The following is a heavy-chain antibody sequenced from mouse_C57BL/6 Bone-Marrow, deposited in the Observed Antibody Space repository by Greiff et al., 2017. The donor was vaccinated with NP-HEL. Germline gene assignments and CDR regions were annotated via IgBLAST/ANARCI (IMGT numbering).Heavy chain of an antibody. CDR2: IYPGGGYT. Sequence: QVQLQQSGAELVRPGTSVKMSCKASGYTFTNYWIGWAKQRPGHGLEWIGDIYPGGGYTNYNEKFKGKATLTAGKSSSTAYMQVSSLTSEDSAIYYCARGGGTVDFDYWGQGTTLTVSS. V-gene: IGHV1-63*01. CDR1: GYTFTNYW. J-gene: IGHJ2*01. D-gene: IGHD4-1*01. CDR3: ARGGGTVDFDY.